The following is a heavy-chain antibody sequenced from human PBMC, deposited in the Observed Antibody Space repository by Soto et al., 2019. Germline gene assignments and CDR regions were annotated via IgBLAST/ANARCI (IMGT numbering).Heavy chain of an antibody. Sequence: WIRQMTVKVLEWMGIIYPGDSDTRYSPSFQVQVIISADSSVTTLYLQMNSLKTEDTAVYYCTTGRRQWLPFSYYYHYGMDVWGQGTTVTVSS. CDR2: IYPGDSDT. CDR3: TTGRRQWLPFSYYYHYGMDV. J-gene: IGHJ6*01. V-gene: IGHV5-51*01. D-gene: IGHD6-19*01.